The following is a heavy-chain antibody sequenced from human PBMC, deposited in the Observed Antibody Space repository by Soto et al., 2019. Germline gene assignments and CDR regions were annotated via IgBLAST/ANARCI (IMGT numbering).Heavy chain of an antibody. J-gene: IGHJ5*02. Sequence: PGGSLRLSWAASGFTFSSYGMHWVRQAPGKGLEWVAVISYGGSNKYYADSVKGRFTISRDNSKNTLYLQMNNLRAEDTAVYYCAKDNCISTSCYRLYNWFDPWGQGTLVTVPQ. D-gene: IGHD2-2*01. CDR1: GFTFSSYG. CDR2: ISYGGSNK. V-gene: IGHV3-30*18. CDR3: AKDNCISTSCYRLYNWFDP.